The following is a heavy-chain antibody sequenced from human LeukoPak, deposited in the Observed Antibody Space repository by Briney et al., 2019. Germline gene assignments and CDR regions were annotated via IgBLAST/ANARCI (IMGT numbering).Heavy chain of an antibody. V-gene: IGHV4-59*08. J-gene: IGHJ3*02. D-gene: IGHD2-2*01. CDR3: ARGIGYCSSTSCYGGDAFDI. CDR2: IYYSGST. Sequence: SETLSLTCSVSGGSISSYYWSWIRQPPGKGLEWIGYIYYSGSTNYNPSLKSRVTISVDTSKNQFSLTLSSVTAADTAVYYCARGIGYCSSTSCYGGDAFDIWGQGTMVTVSS. CDR1: GGSISSYY.